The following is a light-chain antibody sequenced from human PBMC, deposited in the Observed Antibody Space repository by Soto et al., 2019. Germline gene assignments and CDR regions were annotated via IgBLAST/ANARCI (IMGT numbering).Light chain of an antibody. V-gene: IGKV3-11*01. CDR1: QSVSSN. CDR2: GAS. Sequence: EMVLTQAPATLSVSPGERATLSCRASQSVSSNLAWYQQKPGQAPRLLIYGASTRATGIPARFSGSGSGTDFTLTISSLEPEDFAVYYCQQRSNWITFGQGTRLEI. J-gene: IGKJ5*01. CDR3: QQRSNWIT.